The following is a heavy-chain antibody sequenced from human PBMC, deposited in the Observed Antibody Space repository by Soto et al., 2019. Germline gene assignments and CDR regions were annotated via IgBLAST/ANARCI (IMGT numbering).Heavy chain of an antibody. CDR2: IYHSGST. CDR1: GGSISSGGYS. D-gene: IGHD3-16*01. J-gene: IGHJ5*02. Sequence: QLQLQESGSGLVKPSQTLSLTCAVSGGSISSGGYSWSWIRQPPGKGLEWIGNIYHSGSTYYNPSLKSRVTISLDRSKNQFSLKPNSVTAADTAVYCCARLWGGGWFDPWGQGTQVTVSS. CDR3: ARLWGGGWFDP. V-gene: IGHV4-30-2*01.